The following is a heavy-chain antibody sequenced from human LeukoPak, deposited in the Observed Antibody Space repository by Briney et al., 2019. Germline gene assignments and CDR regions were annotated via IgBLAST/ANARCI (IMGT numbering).Heavy chain of an antibody. D-gene: IGHD1-26*01. V-gene: IGHV1-69*04. CDR1: GGTFSSYA. CDR3: AREAPIVGATTFDY. CDR2: IIPILGIA. J-gene: IGHJ4*02. Sequence: SVKVSCKASGGTFSSYAISWVRQAPGQGLEWMGRIIPILGIANYAQKFQGRVTITADKSTSTAYMELSSLRSEDTAVYYCAREAPIVGATTFDYWGQGTLVTLTS.